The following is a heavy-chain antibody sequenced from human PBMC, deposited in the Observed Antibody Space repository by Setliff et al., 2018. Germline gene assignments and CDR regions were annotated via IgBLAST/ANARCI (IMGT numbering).Heavy chain of an antibody. CDR3: SRLVRFCTRTACQRLSGGEF. CDR1: GYTFDVYG. J-gene: IGHJ4*02. CDR2: ISPHTGNT. Sequence: ASVKVSFKTSGYTFDVYGIAWVRQAPGQGLEWMGWISPHTGNTYYTPKLHGRVTLTTDTSARTAYMELRSLSSDDTAVYYCSRLVRFCTRTACQRLSGGEFWGQGTLVTVSS. V-gene: IGHV1-18*01. D-gene: IGHD2-8*01.